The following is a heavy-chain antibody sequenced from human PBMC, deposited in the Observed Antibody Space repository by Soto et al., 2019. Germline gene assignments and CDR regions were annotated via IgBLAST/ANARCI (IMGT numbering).Heavy chain of an antibody. D-gene: IGHD6-6*01. CDR2: IIPIFGTA. CDR1: GGTFSSYA. J-gene: IGHJ6*02. V-gene: IGHV1-69*13. Sequence: GASVKVSCKASGGTFSSYAISGVRQAPGQGLEWMGGIIPIFGTANYAQKFQGRVTINADESTSTAYMELSSLRSEDTAVYYCARAGGIAARPAYYYGMDVWGQGTTVTVSS. CDR3: ARAGGIAARPAYYYGMDV.